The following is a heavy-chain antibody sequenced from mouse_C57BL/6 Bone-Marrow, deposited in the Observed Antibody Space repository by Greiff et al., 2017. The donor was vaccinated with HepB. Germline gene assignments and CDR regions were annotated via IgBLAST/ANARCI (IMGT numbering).Heavy chain of an antibody. D-gene: IGHD1-1*02. V-gene: IGHV1-55*01. Sequence: VKLQQPGAELVKPGASVKMSCKASGYTFTSYWITWVKQRPGQGLEWIGDIYPGSGSTNYNEKFKSKATLTVDTSSSTAYMQLSSLTSEDSAVYYCARIGGSCAMDYWGQGTSVTVSS. CDR2: IYPGSGST. CDR3: ARIGGSCAMDY. J-gene: IGHJ4*01. CDR1: GYTFTSYW.